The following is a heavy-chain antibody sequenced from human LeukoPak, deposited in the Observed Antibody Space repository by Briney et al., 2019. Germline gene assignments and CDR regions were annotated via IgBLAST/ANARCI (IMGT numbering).Heavy chain of an antibody. CDR1: GWSFSGYY. J-gene: IGHJ4*02. D-gene: IGHD2-15*01. CDR2: INHSGST. Sequence: SETLSLTCAVYGWSFSGYYWSWIRQPPGKGLEWIGEINHSGSTNYNPSLKSRVTISVDTSKNQFSLKLSSVTAADTAVYYCATVGSSGGICYSGFDYWGQGTLVTVSS. CDR3: ATVGSSGGICYSGFDY. V-gene: IGHV4-34*01.